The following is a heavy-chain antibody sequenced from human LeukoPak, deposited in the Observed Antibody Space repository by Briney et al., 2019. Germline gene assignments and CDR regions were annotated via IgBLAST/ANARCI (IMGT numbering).Heavy chain of an antibody. CDR2: IYTSEIT. Sequence: PSQTLSLTCTVSGASISSGDYYWTWIRQPAGRGLEWIGRIYTSEITNYSPSLKSRVTISLDTSKNQFSLKLNSVTAADTAVYYCARTYYSNSGSYHKFDPWGQGTLVTVSS. V-gene: IGHV4-61*02. D-gene: IGHD3-10*01. CDR1: GASISSGDYY. J-gene: IGHJ5*02. CDR3: ARTYYSNSGSYHKFDP.